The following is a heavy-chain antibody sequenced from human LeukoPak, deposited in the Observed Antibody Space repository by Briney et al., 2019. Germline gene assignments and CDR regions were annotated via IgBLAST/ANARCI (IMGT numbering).Heavy chain of an antibody. CDR1: GYTLTNYA. J-gene: IGHJ5*02. D-gene: IGHD3-10*01. Sequence: ASVKVSCKASGYTLTNYAMNWVRQAPGQGLEWMGWINTNTGNPTYAQGFTGRSVFSLDTSVSTAYLQISSLKAEDTAVYYCARDSGYYYGSGSSLLEVGWFDPWGQGTLVTVSS. CDR3: ARDSGYYYGSGSSLLEVGWFDP. V-gene: IGHV7-4-1*02. CDR2: INTNTGNP.